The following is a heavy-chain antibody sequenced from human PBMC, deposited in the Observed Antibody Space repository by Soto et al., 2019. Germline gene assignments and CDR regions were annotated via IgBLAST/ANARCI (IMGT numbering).Heavy chain of an antibody. D-gene: IGHD6-19*01. CDR1: GFTFSSYA. V-gene: IGHV3-23*01. CDR2: ISGSGGST. J-gene: IGHJ2*01. CDR3: AKDRGPAVAGHYWYFDL. Sequence: EVQLLESGGGLVQPGGSLRLSCAASGFTFSSYAMSWVRQAPGKGLEWVSAISGSGGSTYYADSVKGRFTISGDNSKNTLYLQMNSLRAEDTAVYYCAKDRGPAVAGHYWYFDLWGRGTLVTVSS.